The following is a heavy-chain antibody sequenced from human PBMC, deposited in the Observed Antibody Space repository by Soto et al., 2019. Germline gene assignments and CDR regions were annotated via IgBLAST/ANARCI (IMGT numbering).Heavy chain of an antibody. V-gene: IGHV1-3*01. D-gene: IGHD2-2*01. CDR2: INAGNGNT. J-gene: IGHJ4*02. CDR3: AREGRYCSSTSCSSSFDY. CDR1: GYTFTSYA. Sequence: ASVKVSCKASGYTFTSYAMHWVRQAPGQRLEWMGWINAGNGNTKYSQKFQGRVTITRDTSASTAYMELSSLRSEDTAVYYCAREGRYCSSTSCSSSFDYWGQGTLVTVSS.